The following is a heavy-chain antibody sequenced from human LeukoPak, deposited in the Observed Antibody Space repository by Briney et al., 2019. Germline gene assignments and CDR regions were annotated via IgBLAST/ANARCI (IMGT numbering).Heavy chain of an antibody. D-gene: IGHD2-2*01. CDR1: GGSISSSCYY. CDR3: ARHAANVVVVPAALRY. CDR2: IYYSGST. Sequence: PSETLSLTCTVSGGSISSSCYYWGWIRQPPGKGLEWIGSIYYSGSTYYNPSLKSRVTISVDTSKNQFSLKLSSVTAADTAVYYCARHAANVVVVPAALRYWGQGTLVTVSS. V-gene: IGHV4-39*01. J-gene: IGHJ4*02.